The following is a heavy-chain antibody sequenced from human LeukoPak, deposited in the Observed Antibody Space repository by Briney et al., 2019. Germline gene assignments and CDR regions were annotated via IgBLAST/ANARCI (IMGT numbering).Heavy chain of an antibody. Sequence: SETLSLTCTVSGGFTSNSNYHWRWIRQPPGKGLASISKIYFHETYSNPSLNTRVTISMDTSKNQFSQKLSSVTAADTAVFSCARISGPYYYAVDVWGQGTTVTVSS. CDR2: IYFHET. J-gene: IGHJ6*02. D-gene: IGHD3-10*01. CDR1: GGFTSNSNYH. CDR3: ARISGPYYYAVDV. V-gene: IGHV4-39*01.